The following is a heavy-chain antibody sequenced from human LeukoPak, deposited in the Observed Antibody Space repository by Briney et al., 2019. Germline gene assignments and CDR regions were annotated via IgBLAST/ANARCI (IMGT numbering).Heavy chain of an antibody. CDR1: GYTFTSHG. V-gene: IGHV1-18*01. Sequence: ASVKVSCKASGYTFTSHGITWVRQAPGQGLEWMGWISVYNGNTNYAQKVQARVTMTTDTSTSTAYMELRSLRSDDTAVHYCARAYTTSSFDAFDIWGQGTMVTVSS. D-gene: IGHD6-6*01. J-gene: IGHJ3*02. CDR2: ISVYNGNT. CDR3: ARAYTTSSFDAFDI.